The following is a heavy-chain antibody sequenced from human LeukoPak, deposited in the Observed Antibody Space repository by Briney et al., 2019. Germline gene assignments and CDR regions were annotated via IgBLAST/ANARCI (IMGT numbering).Heavy chain of an antibody. CDR3: ARAQDYYYYMDV. CDR1: GDSVSTNSAT. CDR2: TYYRSEWYN. J-gene: IGHJ6*03. Sequence: SQTLSLTCDISGDSVSTNSATWNWIRQSPSRGLEWLGRTYYRSEWYNDYAVSVKSRTTINPDTSKNQFSLQLHSVTPEDTAVYYCARAQDYYYYMDVWGKGTTVTLSS. V-gene: IGHV6-1*01.